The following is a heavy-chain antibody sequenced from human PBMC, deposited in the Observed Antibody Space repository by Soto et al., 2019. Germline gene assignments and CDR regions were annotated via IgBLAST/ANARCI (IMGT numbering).Heavy chain of an antibody. D-gene: IGHD3-10*01. CDR3: ASHYYGFVGGNWFDP. CDR1: GGTFSSYA. CDR2: IIPIFGTA. Sequence: QVQLVQSGAEVKKPGSSVKVSCKASGGTFSSYAISWVRQAPGQGLEWMGGIIPIFGTANYAQKFQGRVTITADESTSTDYMELSSLRSEDTAVYYGASHYYGFVGGNWFDPWGQGTLVTVSS. V-gene: IGHV1-69*01. J-gene: IGHJ5*02.